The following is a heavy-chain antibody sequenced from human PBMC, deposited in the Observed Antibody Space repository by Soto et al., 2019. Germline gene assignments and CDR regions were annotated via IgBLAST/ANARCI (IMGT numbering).Heavy chain of an antibody. Sequence: QLHLVHSGAVVKKPGASVTVSCSASGYPVTAYYMHWVRQAPGRGLEWMGGINPATGAAKYTQTFQVRVTMARDTSTSTFFMELSGLTSEDTAVFYCARGGGVGVAGSAAFDMWGQGTVVTVSS. J-gene: IGHJ3*02. V-gene: IGHV1-2*02. CDR1: GYPVTAYY. CDR3: ARGGGVGVAGSAAFDM. D-gene: IGHD3-3*01. CDR2: INPATGAA.